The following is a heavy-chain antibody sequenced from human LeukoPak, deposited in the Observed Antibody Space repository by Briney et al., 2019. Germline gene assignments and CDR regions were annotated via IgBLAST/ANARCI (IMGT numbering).Heavy chain of an antibody. CDR3: ARSFAPDYLYYYYMDV. Sequence: GGSLRLSCAASGFTFSDYYMSWIRQAPGKGLEWVSYISSSGSTIYYADSVKGRFTISRDNAKNSLYLQMNSLRAEDTAVYYCARSFAPDYLYYYYMDVWGKGSTVTVSS. V-gene: IGHV3-11*01. CDR2: ISSSGSTI. D-gene: IGHD4-11*01. J-gene: IGHJ6*03. CDR1: GFTFSDYY.